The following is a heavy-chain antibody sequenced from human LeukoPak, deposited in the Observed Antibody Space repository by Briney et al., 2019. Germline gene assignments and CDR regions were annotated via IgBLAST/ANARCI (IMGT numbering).Heavy chain of an antibody. CDR1: GFTFSSYA. D-gene: IGHD1-26*01. V-gene: IGHV3-23*01. Sequence: QPGGSLRLSCAASGFTFSSYAMSWVRQAPGKGLEWVSAISGSGGSTYYADSVKGRFTISRDNAKNSLYLQMNSPRAEDTALYYCAKGVVGAFDAFDIWGQGTMVTVSS. CDR2: ISGSGGST. J-gene: IGHJ3*02. CDR3: AKGVVGAFDAFDI.